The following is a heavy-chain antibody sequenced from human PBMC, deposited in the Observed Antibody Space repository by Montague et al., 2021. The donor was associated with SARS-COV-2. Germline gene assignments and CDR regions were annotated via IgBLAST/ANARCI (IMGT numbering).Heavy chain of an antibody. CDR2: INHSGST. Sequence: SETLSLTCAVYGGSFSGYYWNWIRQPPGKGLEWIGEINHSGSTNYNPSLKSRVTISVDTSENQFSLKLSSVTAADTAVYYCARVVGFDFDYWGQGTLVTVSS. CDR3: ARVVGFDFDY. D-gene: IGHD1-26*01. CDR1: GGSFSGYY. J-gene: IGHJ4*02. V-gene: IGHV4-34*01.